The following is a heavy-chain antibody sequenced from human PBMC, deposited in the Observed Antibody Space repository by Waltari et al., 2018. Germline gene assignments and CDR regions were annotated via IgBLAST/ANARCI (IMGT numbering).Heavy chain of an antibody. CDR2: ISSSSSTI. V-gene: IGHV3-48*01. J-gene: IGHJ6*02. CDR1: AFTFSIDS. Sequence: EVQLVESGGGLVQPGGSLRLSCPASAFTFSIDSMHWVRQAPGKGLEWVSYISSSSSTIYHADSVKGRFTISRDNSKNTLYLQMNSLRAEDTAVYYCARDWTTGSDRSYYYGMDVWGQGTTVTVSS. D-gene: IGHD3-10*01. CDR3: ARDWTTGSDRSYYYGMDV.